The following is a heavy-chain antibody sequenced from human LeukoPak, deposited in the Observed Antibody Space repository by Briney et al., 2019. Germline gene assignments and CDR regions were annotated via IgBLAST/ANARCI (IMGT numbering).Heavy chain of an antibody. CDR2: ISWNSGSI. CDR1: GFTFDGYG. D-gene: IGHD6-19*01. CDR3: AKDATYSSGWTDY. J-gene: IGHJ4*02. V-gene: IGHV3-9*01. Sequence: GGSLRLSCAASGFTFDGYGMHWVRQAPGKGLEWVSGISWNSGSIGYADSVKGRFTISRDNAKNSLYLQMNSLRVEDTALYYCAKDATYSSGWTDYWGQGTLVTVSS.